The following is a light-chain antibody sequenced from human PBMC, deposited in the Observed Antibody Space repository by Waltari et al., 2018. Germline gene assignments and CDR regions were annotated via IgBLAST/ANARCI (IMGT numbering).Light chain of an antibody. CDR2: EDN. J-gene: IGLJ2*01. V-gene: IGLV6-57*03. Sequence: SVSESPGKTVTISCTRSSGSIASNYVQWYQQRPGSVPTAVMYEDNQRPSGVPDRFSGSIDRSSNSASLTISGLKTEDEADYYCQSYDSTNGVVFGGGTKLTVL. CDR3: QSYDSTNGVV. CDR1: SGSIASNY.